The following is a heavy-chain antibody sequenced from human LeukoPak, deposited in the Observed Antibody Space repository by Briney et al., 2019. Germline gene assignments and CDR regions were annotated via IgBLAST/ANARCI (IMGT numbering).Heavy chain of an antibody. CDR2: IIPILGIA. V-gene: IGHV1-69*04. D-gene: IGHD1-14*01. CDR1: GGTFSSYA. Sequence: SVKVSCKASGGTFSSYAISWVRQAPGQGLEWMGRIIPILGIANYAQKSQGRVTITADKSTSTAYMELSSLRSEDTAVYYCARDAEAPRRVPHYYYYGMDVWGQGTTVTVSS. J-gene: IGHJ6*02. CDR3: ARDAEAPRRVPHYYYYGMDV.